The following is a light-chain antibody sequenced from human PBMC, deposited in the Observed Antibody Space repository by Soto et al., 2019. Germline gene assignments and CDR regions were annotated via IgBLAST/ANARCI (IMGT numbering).Light chain of an antibody. CDR1: QSISSW. CDR2: AAS. V-gene: IGKV1-12*01. Sequence: DIQMTQSPSSVSASVGDRVTITCRASQSISSWLAWYQQKPGKAPKLLIYAASSLQSGVPSRFSGSGSGTDFTLTFSSLQPEDFATYYCQQANSFPITFGQGTRLESK. CDR3: QQANSFPIT. J-gene: IGKJ5*01.